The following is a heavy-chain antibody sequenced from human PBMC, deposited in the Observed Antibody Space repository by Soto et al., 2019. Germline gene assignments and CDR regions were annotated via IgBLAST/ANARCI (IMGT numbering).Heavy chain of an antibody. CDR2: IYYSGST. D-gene: IGHD3-22*01. Sequence: QLQLQESGPGLVKPSETLSLTCTVSGGSISSSSYYWGWIRQPPGKGLEWIGSIYYSGSTYYNPSLKSRVTISVDTSKNQFSLKLSSVTAADTAVYYCARSVSVKYYYDSSGYYPFDYWGQGTLVTVSS. J-gene: IGHJ4*02. CDR1: GGSISSSSYY. CDR3: ARSVSVKYYYDSSGYYPFDY. V-gene: IGHV4-39*01.